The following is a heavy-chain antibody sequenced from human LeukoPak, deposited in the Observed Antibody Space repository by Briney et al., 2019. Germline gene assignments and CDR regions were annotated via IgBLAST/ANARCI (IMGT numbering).Heavy chain of an antibody. Sequence: ASVKVSCKASGYTFTNYGITWVRQAPGQGLEWMGWITPNGGDTDYAQKFQGRVTLTTDTSTSTVYMELRSLRSDDTAVYYCARDSSGYDFWSGYYRYNWFDPWGQGTLVTVSS. CDR2: ITPNGGDT. CDR1: GYTFTNYG. J-gene: IGHJ5*02. V-gene: IGHV1-18*01. CDR3: ARDSSGYDFWSGYYRYNWFDP. D-gene: IGHD3-3*01.